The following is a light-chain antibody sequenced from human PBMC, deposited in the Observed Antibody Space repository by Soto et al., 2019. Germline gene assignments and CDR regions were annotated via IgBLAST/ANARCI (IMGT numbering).Light chain of an antibody. CDR3: QQYGTSPRT. CDR2: GAS. CDR1: QSVSSSY. J-gene: IGKJ1*01. V-gene: IGKV3-20*01. Sequence: EIVLTQSPGTLPLSPGERATISCRASQSVSSSYLAWYQQKPGQAPRLLIYGASSRATGIPDRFSGSGSGTDFTLTISRLEPEDFAVYYCQQYGTSPRTFGQGTKVDIK.